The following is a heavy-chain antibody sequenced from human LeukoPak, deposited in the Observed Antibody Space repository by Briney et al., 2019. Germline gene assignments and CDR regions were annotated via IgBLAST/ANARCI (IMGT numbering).Heavy chain of an antibody. CDR3: ARYLDYGGNSRVFQH. CDR1: GGSISSYY. J-gene: IGHJ1*01. D-gene: IGHD4-23*01. V-gene: IGHV4-34*01. CDR2: INHGGST. Sequence: PSETLSLTCTVSGGSISSYYWSWIRQPPGKGLEWIGEINHGGSTNYNPSLKSRVTISIDTFKNQFSLKLSSVTAADTAVYYCARYLDYGGNSRVFQHWGQGTLVTVSS.